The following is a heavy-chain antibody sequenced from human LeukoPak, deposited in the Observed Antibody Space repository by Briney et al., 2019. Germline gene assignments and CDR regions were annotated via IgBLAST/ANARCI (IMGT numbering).Heavy chain of an antibody. CDR3: ARVTGTTAGDH. CDR2: ISSGSTSI. Sequence: GGSLRLSCAASGFSFSSYSMDWFRQAPGKRLQWVSSISSGSTSIYYADSVKGRFTISRDNAKDSLYLQMNSLRAEDTAVYYCARVTGTTAGDHWGQGTLVSVSS. D-gene: IGHD1-1*01. J-gene: IGHJ5*02. CDR1: GFSFSSYS. V-gene: IGHV3-21*01.